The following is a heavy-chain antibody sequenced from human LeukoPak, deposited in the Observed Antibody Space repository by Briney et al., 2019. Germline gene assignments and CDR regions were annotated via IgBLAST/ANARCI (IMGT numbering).Heavy chain of an antibody. CDR1: GGSLNGHY. J-gene: IGHJ5*02. CDR3: ARHHIPPYYYGSGRGPWFDP. D-gene: IGHD3-10*01. CDR2: GSDSGGT. V-gene: IGHV4-34*01. Sequence: SETLSLTCAVYGGSLNGHYWSWIRQPPGKGLEWIGEGSDSGGTKFNPSLKSRVTISVDTSKNQFSLKLSSVTAADTAVYYCARHHIPPYYYGSGRGPWFDPWGQGTLVTVSS.